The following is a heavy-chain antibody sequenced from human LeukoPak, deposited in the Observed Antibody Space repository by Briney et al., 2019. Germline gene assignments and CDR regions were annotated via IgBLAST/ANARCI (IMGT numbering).Heavy chain of an antibody. J-gene: IGHJ4*02. Sequence: PSETLSLTCAVYGGSFSGYYWSWIRQPPGKGLEWIGEINHSGSTNYNSSLKSRVTISVDTSKNQFSLKLSSVTAADTAVYYCAREDISGIYWGQGTLVTVSS. CDR3: AREDISGIY. D-gene: IGHD1-20*01. CDR1: GGSFSGYY. V-gene: IGHV4-34*01. CDR2: INHSGST.